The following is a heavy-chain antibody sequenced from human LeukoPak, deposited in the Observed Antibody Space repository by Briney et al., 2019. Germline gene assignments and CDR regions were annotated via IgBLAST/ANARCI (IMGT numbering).Heavy chain of an antibody. V-gene: IGHV3-15*01. Sequence: GGSLRLACAASGFTFSNAWMSWVRQAPGKGLEWVGRIKRKSNGGTIDYAAPVKGRFTISRDDSKNTLYLQMNSLKTEDTAIYYCATGVAVAGLVPFDYWGQGTLVTVSS. CDR1: GFTFSNAW. CDR2: IKRKSNGGTI. D-gene: IGHD6-19*01. CDR3: ATGVAVAGLVPFDY. J-gene: IGHJ4*02.